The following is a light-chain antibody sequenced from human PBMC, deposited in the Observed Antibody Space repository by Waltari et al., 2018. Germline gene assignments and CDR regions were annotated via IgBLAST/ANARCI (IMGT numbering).Light chain of an antibody. CDR1: QSISKY. V-gene: IGKV1-39*01. CDR3: QQSYGPPYT. CDR2: FKS. J-gene: IGKJ2*01. Sequence: DIQMTQSPSSLSASLGDRVTITCRANQSISKYLNWNQQRPGKAPKLLVYFKSSLQSGVPSRFSGSGSGTDFTLTINTLQPEDFATYFCQQSYGPPYTFGQGTRLEIK.